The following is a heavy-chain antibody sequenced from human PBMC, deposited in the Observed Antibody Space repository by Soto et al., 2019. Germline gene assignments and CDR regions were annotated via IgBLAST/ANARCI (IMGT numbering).Heavy chain of an antibody. V-gene: IGHV4-4*02. CDR3: ASVEGGYYYGMDV. D-gene: IGHD2-15*01. CDR2: IYHSGST. CDR1: GGSISSSNW. Sequence: QVQLQESGPGLVKPSGTLSLTCAVSGGSISSSNWWSWVRQPPGKGLEWIGEIYHSGSTNYNPSLKSRVTTSHENSKNQFSLNLTSVTAADTAVYYCASVEGGYYYGMDVWGQGTTVTVSS. J-gene: IGHJ6*02.